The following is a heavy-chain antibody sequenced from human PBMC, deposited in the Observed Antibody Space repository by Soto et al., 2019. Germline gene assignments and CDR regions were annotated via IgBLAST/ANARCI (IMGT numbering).Heavy chain of an antibody. CDR1: GYSFTSYW. J-gene: IGHJ4*02. Sequence: PGESLKISCKGFGYSFTSYWIGWVRQMPGKGPEWMGVIYPGDSDTRYSPSFEGQVTISVDKSISTAYLQWSSLKASDSAMYYCARRFTMYGDFDYWGQGNLVTVSS. CDR2: IYPGDSDT. CDR3: ARRFTMYGDFDY. V-gene: IGHV5-51*01. D-gene: IGHD3-10*02.